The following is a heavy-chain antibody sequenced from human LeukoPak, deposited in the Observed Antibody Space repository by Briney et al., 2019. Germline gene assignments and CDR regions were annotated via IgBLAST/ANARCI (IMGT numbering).Heavy chain of an antibody. CDR2: IYYSGST. Sequence: SETLSLTCTVSGGSVSSYYWSWIRQPPGKGLEWIGYIYYSGSTNYNPSLKSRVTITVDTSKNQFSLKLSSVTAADTAVYHCARDNWNYGSSMDVWGQGTTVTVSS. CDR3: ARDNWNYGSSMDV. V-gene: IGHV4-59*02. CDR1: GGSVSSYY. J-gene: IGHJ6*02. D-gene: IGHD1-7*01.